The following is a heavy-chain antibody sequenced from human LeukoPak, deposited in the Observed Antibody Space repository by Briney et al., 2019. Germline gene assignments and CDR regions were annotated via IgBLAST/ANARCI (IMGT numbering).Heavy chain of an antibody. CDR1: GFTFSSYG. V-gene: IGHV3-30*03. Sequence: GGSLRLSCAASGFTFSSYGMHWVRQAPGKGLEWVAVISYDGSNKYYADSVKGRFTISRDNSKNTLYLQMNSLRAEDTAVYYCAIGTRYSYGHGPVDYWGQGTPVTVSS. D-gene: IGHD5-18*01. J-gene: IGHJ4*02. CDR3: AIGTRYSYGHGPVDY. CDR2: ISYDGSNK.